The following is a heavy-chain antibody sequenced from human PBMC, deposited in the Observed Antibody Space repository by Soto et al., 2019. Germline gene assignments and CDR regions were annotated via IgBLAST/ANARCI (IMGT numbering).Heavy chain of an antibody. Sequence: PGESLKISCAASGFTFSNAWMSWVRQAPGRGLEWVGRIKSKTNGGTTDYAAPVKGRFTISRDDSKSTLYLQMSSLRVDDTAVYYCAKDHTVGGNSDYWGQGTLVTVSS. CDR3: AKDHTVGGNSDY. J-gene: IGHJ4*01. CDR1: GFTFSNAW. V-gene: IGHV3-15*01. D-gene: IGHD1-26*01. CDR2: IKSKTNGGTT.